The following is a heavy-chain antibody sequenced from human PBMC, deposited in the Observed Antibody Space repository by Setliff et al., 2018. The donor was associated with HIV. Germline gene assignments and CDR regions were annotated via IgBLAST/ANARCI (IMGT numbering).Heavy chain of an antibody. J-gene: IGHJ4*02. V-gene: IGHV4-34*01. CDR1: GGSFSGYY. Sequence: SETLSLTCTVYGGSFSGYYWTWIRQPPGKGLEFIGEMNHRGVIRYLSSLKSRVTMAVDTSKKQFSLKLKSVTAADTAVYYCFLFYDDRSGFYWDWGQGTPVTVSS. CDR3: FLFYDDRSGFYWD. D-gene: IGHD3-22*01. CDR2: MNHRGVI.